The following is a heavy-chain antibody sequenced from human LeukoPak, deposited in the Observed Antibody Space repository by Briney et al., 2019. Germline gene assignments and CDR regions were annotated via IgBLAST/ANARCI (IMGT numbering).Heavy chain of an antibody. Sequence: SVKVSCKASGGTFSSYAISWVRQAPGQGLEWMGGIIPIFGTANYAQKFQGSVTITADESTGTAYMELSSLRSEDTAVYYCARDSAKMATSFFDAFDIWGQGTMVTVSS. D-gene: IGHD5-24*01. J-gene: IGHJ3*02. CDR3: ARDSAKMATSFFDAFDI. CDR2: IIPIFGTA. CDR1: GGTFSSYA. V-gene: IGHV1-69*01.